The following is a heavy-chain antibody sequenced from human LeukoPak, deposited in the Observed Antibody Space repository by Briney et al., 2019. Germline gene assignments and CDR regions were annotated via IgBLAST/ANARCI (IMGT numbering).Heavy chain of an antibody. CDR3: AREFVGYYYGSGSYDLDY. V-gene: IGHV3-48*01. CDR1: GFTFSSYS. CDR2: IVRVSSTI. J-gene: IGHJ4*02. Sequence: TGGSLRLSCAASGFTFSSYSMNWVRQAPGRGWGGVSDIVRVSSTIYYADSVKGRFTISRDNAKNSLYLQMNSLRAEDTAVYYCAREFVGYYYGSGSYDLDYWGQGTLVTVSS. D-gene: IGHD3-10*01.